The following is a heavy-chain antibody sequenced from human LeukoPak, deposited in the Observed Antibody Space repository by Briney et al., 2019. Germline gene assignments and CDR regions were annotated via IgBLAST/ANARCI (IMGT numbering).Heavy chain of an antibody. D-gene: IGHD1-26*01. CDR1: GFTFTNYW. CDR2: INSDGSVT. J-gene: IGHJ4*02. V-gene: IGHV3-74*01. Sequence: GGSLRLSCAASGFTFTNYWMHWVRQAPGEGLVWVSRINSDGSVTRYADSVKGRFTISRDNAKNTVFLQMNSLGTEDTAVYYCARDRGALDYWGQGTLVTVSS. CDR3: ARDRGALDY.